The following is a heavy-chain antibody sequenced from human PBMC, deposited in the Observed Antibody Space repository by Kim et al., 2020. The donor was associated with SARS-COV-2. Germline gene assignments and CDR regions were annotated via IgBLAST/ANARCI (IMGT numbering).Heavy chain of an antibody. V-gene: IGHV1-46*01. CDR2: INPSGGST. CDR3: ARAAFSVDPRLLWFGELSDY. D-gene: IGHD3-10*01. J-gene: IGHJ4*02. Sequence: ASVKVSCKASGYTFTSYYMHWVRQAPGQGLEWMGIINPSGGSTSYAQKFQGRVTMTRDTSTSTVYMELSSLRSEDTAVYYCARAAFSVDPRLLWFGELSDYWGQRTLVTVSS. CDR1: GYTFTSYY.